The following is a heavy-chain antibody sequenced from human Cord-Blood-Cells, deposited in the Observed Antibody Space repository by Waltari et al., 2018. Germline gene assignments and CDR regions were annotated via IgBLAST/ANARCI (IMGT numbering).Heavy chain of an antibody. Sequence: QVQLVESGGGLVKPGGSLRLSCAASGFTFGDYYMSWIRQAPGRGWVWVSYSRISGRPVYDEASVKGRFTISRDNSKNSLYLQMNSLGAEDTAVYYCARDDGSGRGYYGMDVWGQGTTVTVSS. CDR1: GFTFGDYY. CDR3: ARDDGSGRGYYGMDV. D-gene: IGHD3-10*01. CDR2: SRISGRPV. J-gene: IGHJ6*02. V-gene: IGHV3-11*04.